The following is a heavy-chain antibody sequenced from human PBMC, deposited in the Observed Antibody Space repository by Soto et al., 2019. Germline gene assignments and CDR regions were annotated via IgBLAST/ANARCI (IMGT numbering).Heavy chain of an antibody. CDR1: GGSFSGYY. D-gene: IGHD4-17*01. J-gene: IGHJ4*02. V-gene: IGHV4-34*01. Sequence: QVQLQQWGAGLLKPSETLSLTCAVYGGSFSGYYWSWIRQPPGKGLEWIGEINHSGSTNYNPSLKSRVTISVDTSKNQFSLKLSSVTAADTAVYYCARECGDYGVIDYWGQGTLVTVSS. CDR2: INHSGST. CDR3: ARECGDYGVIDY.